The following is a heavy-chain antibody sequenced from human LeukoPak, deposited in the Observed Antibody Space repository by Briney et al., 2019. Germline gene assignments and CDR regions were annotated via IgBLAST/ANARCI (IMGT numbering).Heavy chain of an antibody. CDR3: ARSGGLVVNSFDP. J-gene: IGHJ5*02. V-gene: IGHV4-59*01. CDR1: GGSISSYY. CDR2: IYYSGST. D-gene: IGHD3/OR15-3a*01. Sequence: SETLSLTCTVSGGSISSYYWSWIRQPPGKGLEWIGYIYYSGSTNYNPSLKSRVTISVDTSKNQSSLKLSSVTAADTAVYYCARSGGLVVNSFDPWGQGTLVTVSS.